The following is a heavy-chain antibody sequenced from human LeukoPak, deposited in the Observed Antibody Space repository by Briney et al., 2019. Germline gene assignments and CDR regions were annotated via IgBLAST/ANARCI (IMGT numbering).Heavy chain of an antibody. V-gene: IGHV3-21*01. CDR3: ARGENNYGYYYFDY. D-gene: IGHD5-18*01. CDR2: ISSSSSYI. J-gene: IGHJ4*02. CDR1: GFTFSSYS. Sequence: GGSLRLSCAASGFTFSSYSMNWVRQAPGKGLEWVSSISSSSSYIYYAYSVKGRFTISRDNAKNSLYLQMNSLRAEDTAVYYCARGENNYGYYYFDYWGQGTLVTVSS.